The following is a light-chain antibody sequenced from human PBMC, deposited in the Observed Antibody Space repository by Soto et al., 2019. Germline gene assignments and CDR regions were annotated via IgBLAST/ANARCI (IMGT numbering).Light chain of an antibody. V-gene: IGKV3-15*01. CDR3: QQYKNWPRT. J-gene: IGKJ1*01. CDR1: QSVSSN. Sequence: EIVMTQTPATLSVSPGERPTLSCRASQSVSSNLAWYQQKPGQXHRXXIYGASTRATGIPARFSGSGSGTEFTLTISSLQSEDGEVYDCQQYKNWPRTFGQGTKVDIK. CDR2: GAS.